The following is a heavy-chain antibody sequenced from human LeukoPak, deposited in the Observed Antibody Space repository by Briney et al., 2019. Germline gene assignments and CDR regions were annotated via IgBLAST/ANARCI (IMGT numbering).Heavy chain of an antibody. D-gene: IGHD2-2*01. CDR1: GFTFRSYA. CDR2: INSDGSST. Sequence: GGSLRLSFAASGFTFRSYAIYWVRQAPGKGLVWVSRINSDGSSTSYADSVKGRFTISRDNAKNTLYLQMNSLRAEDTAVYYCAREDAMGGQPANFDYWGQGTLVTVSS. V-gene: IGHV3-74*01. CDR3: AREDAMGGQPANFDY. J-gene: IGHJ4*02.